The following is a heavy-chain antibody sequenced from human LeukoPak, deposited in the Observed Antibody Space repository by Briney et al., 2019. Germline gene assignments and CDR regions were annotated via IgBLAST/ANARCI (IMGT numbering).Heavy chain of an antibody. Sequence: SVKVSCKASGGSFSSYAISWVRQAPGQGLEWMGGIIPIFGTANYAQKFQGRVTITADESKSTAYMELSSLRSEDTAVYYCARVVDPRYCSSTSCPGRFDPWGQRTLVTVSS. D-gene: IGHD2-2*01. CDR3: ARVVDPRYCSSTSCPGRFDP. CDR2: IIPIFGTA. J-gene: IGHJ5*02. V-gene: IGHV1-69*13. CDR1: GGSFSSYA.